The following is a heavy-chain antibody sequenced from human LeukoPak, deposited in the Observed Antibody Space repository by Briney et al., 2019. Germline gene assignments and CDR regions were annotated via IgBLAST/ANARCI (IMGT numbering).Heavy chain of an antibody. CDR3: ARDTSHSS. D-gene: IGHD2-2*01. V-gene: IGHV3-48*04. CDR1: GFTFSSYG. J-gene: IGHJ5*02. Sequence: QAGRSLRLSCAASGFTFSSYGMNWVRQAPGKGLEWISYISSSSSAVYYADSVKGRFTISRDNAKNSLYLQMNSLRAEDTAVYYCARDTSHSSWGQGTLVTVSS. CDR2: ISSSSSAV.